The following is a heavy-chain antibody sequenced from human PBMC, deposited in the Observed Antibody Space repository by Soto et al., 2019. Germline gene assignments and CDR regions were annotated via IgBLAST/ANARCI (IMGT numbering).Heavy chain of an antibody. Sequence: SVKVSCKASGGTFSSYAISWVRQAPGQGLEWMGGIIPIFGTANYAQKFQGRVTITADKSTSTAYMELSSLRSEDTAVYYCGGGARQNYYHYGMDVWGQGTTVTVSS. V-gene: IGHV1-69*06. CDR2: IIPIFGTA. J-gene: IGHJ6*02. CDR3: GGGARQNYYHYGMDV. CDR1: GGTFSSYA. D-gene: IGHD6-6*01.